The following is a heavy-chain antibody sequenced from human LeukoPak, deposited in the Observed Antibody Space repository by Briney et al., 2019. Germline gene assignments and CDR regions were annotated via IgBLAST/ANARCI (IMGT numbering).Heavy chain of an antibody. J-gene: IGHJ4*02. D-gene: IGHD2-8*01. V-gene: IGHV4-30-4*07. CDR3: ASGMRGVDY. CDR2: IYYSGST. Sequence: SETLSLTCAVSGGSISSGGYSWSWIRQPPGKGLEWIGYIYYSGSTYYNPSLKSRVTISVDTSKNQFSLKLSSVTAADTAAYYCASGMRGVDYWGQGTLVTVSS. CDR1: GGSISSGGYS.